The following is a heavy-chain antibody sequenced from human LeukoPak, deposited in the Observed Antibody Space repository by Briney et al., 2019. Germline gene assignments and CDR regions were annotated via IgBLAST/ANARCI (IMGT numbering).Heavy chain of an antibody. Sequence: SETLSLTCAVYGGSFSGYYWSWIRQPPGKGLEWIGSIYYSGSTYYNPSLKSRVTISVDTSKNQFSLKLSSVTAADTAVYYCARRYRRDGYNYDYWGQGTLVTVSS. CDR3: ARRYRRDGYNYDY. CDR1: GGSFSGYY. D-gene: IGHD5-24*01. J-gene: IGHJ4*02. CDR2: IYYSGST. V-gene: IGHV4-34*01.